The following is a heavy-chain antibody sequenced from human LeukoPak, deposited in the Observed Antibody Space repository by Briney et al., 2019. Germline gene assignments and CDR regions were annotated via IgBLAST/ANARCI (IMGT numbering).Heavy chain of an antibody. CDR1: GFTFSSYS. CDR2: IKQDGSEK. Sequence: GGSLRLSCAASGFTFSSYSMNWVRQAPGKGLEWVANIKQDGSEKYYVDSVKGRFTISRDNAKNSLYLQMNSLRAEDTAVYYCARDGLTIFGVVIIRYYGMDVWGQGTTVTVSS. CDR3: ARDGLTIFGVVIIRYYGMDV. J-gene: IGHJ6*02. D-gene: IGHD3-3*01. V-gene: IGHV3-7*03.